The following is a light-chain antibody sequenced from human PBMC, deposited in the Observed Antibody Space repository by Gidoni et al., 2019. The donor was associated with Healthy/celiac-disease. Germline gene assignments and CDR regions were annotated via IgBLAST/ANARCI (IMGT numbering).Light chain of an antibody. CDR2: EDN. CDR3: QSYDSSRV. Sequence: NFMLPQPHSVSESPGKTVTISCTRSSGSIASNYVQWYQQRPVSAPTTVIYEDNQRPSGVPDRFSGSIDSSSNSASLTISGLKTEDEADYYCQSYDSSRVFGGGTKLTVL. CDR1: SGSIASNY. V-gene: IGLV6-57*04. J-gene: IGLJ3*02.